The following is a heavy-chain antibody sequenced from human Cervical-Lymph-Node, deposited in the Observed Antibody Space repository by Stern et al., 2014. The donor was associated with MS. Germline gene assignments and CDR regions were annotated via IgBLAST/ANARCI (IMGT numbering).Heavy chain of an antibody. CDR3: ALSSETSDRWYSLGYDL. J-gene: IGHJ5*02. D-gene: IGHD6-13*01. V-gene: IGHV1-69*01. Sequence: VQLVESGAEVTKPGSSVKVSCKASGGTFSKFASSWVRQAPGHGLEWMGGGYPVFGTPTCAPEFRCSVTITADVSTSTVSMKLSSLRSDDTAVYYCALSSETSDRWYSLGYDLWGQGTLVTVSS. CDR1: GGTFSKFA. CDR2: GYPVFGTP.